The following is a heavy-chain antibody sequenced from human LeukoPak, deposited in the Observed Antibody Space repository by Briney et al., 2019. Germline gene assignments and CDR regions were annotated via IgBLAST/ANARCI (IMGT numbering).Heavy chain of an antibody. D-gene: IGHD1-26*01. CDR3: ARGFGSYYFDY. J-gene: IGHJ4*02. CDR1: GGTFSSYA. Sequence: GASVKVSCKASGGTFSSYAISWVRQAPGQGLEWMGGIIPIFSTANYAQKFQGRVTITTDESTSTAYMELSSLRSEDTAVYYCARGFGSYYFDYWGQGTLVTVSS. V-gene: IGHV1-69*05. CDR2: IIPIFSTA.